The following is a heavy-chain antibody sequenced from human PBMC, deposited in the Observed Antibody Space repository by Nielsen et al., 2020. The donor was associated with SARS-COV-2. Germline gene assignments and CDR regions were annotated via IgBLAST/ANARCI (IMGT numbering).Heavy chain of an antibody. J-gene: IGHJ4*02. Sequence: GGSLRLSCAASGFTFSSYEMNWVRQAPGKGLEWVSYISGGVTSISYADSVKGRFTISRDNARNSLYLQMNSLKTEDTAVYYCTTIQWLLPHWGQGTLVTVSS. D-gene: IGHD6-19*01. V-gene: IGHV3-48*03. CDR1: GFTFSSYE. CDR2: ISGGVTSI. CDR3: TTIQWLLPH.